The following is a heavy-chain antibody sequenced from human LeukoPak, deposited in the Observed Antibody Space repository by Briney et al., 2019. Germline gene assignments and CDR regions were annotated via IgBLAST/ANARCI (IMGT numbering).Heavy chain of an antibody. J-gene: IGHJ4*02. V-gene: IGHV4-61*02. Sequence: SQTLSLTCTVSGGSISSGSYYWSWIRQPAGKGLEWIGRIYTSGSTNYNPSLKGRVTISVDTSKNQFSLKLSSVTAADTAVYYCARDPGFDYWGQGTLVTVSS. CDR1: GGSISSGSYY. CDR3: ARDPGFDY. CDR2: IYTSGST. D-gene: IGHD3-10*01.